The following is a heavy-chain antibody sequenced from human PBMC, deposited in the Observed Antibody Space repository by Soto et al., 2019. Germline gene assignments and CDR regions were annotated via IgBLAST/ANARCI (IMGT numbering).Heavy chain of an antibody. CDR3: ARECGYSYGYSYYYGMDV. D-gene: IGHD5-18*01. CDR2: LSSSSSYI. Sequence: EVQLVESGGGLVKPGGSLRLSCAASGFTFSSYSMNWVRQAPGKGLEWVSSLSSSSSYIYYADSVKGRFTISRDNAKNSLYLQMNSLRAEDSAVYYCARECGYSYGYSYYYGMDVWGQGTTVTVSS. V-gene: IGHV3-21*01. CDR1: GFTFSSYS. J-gene: IGHJ6*02.